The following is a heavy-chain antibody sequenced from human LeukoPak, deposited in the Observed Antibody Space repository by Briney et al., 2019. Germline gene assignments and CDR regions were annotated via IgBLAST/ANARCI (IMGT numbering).Heavy chain of an antibody. D-gene: IGHD3-3*01. CDR3: AREGDYDFWSGYFSDY. CDR2: IYTSGST. V-gene: IGHV4-61*02. J-gene: IGHJ4*02. Sequence: SETLSLTCIVSGGSISSGSYYWSWIRQPAGKGLEWIGRIYTSGSTNYNPSLKSRVTISVDTSKNQFSLKLSSVTAADTAVYYCAREGDYDFWSGYFSDYWGQGTLVTVSS. CDR1: GGSISSGSYY.